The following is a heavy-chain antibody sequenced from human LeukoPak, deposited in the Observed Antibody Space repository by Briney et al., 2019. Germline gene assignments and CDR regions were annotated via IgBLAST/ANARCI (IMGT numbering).Heavy chain of an antibody. V-gene: IGHV3-74*01. CDR3: ARGQYCSSTSCYWIDY. Sequence: GGSLRLSCAASGFTFSSYWMHWVRQAPGKGLVWVARINGDGRSTSYADSVKGRFTIPRDNAKNTLYLQMNSLRAEDTAVYYCARGQYCSSTSCYWIDYWGQGTLVTVSS. CDR1: GFTFSSYW. CDR2: INGDGRST. J-gene: IGHJ4*02. D-gene: IGHD2-2*01.